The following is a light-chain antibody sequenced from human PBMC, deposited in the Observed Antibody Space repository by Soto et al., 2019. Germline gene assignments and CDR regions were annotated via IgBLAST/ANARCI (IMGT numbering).Light chain of an antibody. J-gene: IGKJ1*01. CDR1: QSISSY. V-gene: IGKV1-39*01. CDR2: AAS. Sequence: DIQMTQSPSSLSASVGDRVTITCRASQSISSYLNWYQQKPGKAPKLLIYAASSLQSGVPSRFSGSGSGTDFTLTTSSLQPEDFETYYCQQSYSTPPTFGQGTKVDIK. CDR3: QQSYSTPPT.